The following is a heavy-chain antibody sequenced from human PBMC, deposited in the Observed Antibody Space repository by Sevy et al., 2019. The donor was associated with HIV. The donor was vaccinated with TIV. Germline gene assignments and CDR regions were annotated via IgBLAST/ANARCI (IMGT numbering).Heavy chain of an antibody. D-gene: IGHD3-3*01. CDR3: ASLREKKLVIIPSFAFDM. V-gene: IGHV3-7*01. CDR1: GFTFNRYW. J-gene: IGHJ3*02. Sequence: GGSLRLSCTASGFTFNRYWMSWVRQTPGKELEWVANVKQDGSEQYYVNSLKGRFTISRDNVKNSLYLQMNSLRAEDTAVYYCASLREKKLVIIPSFAFDMWGQGTLVTVSS. CDR2: VKQDGSEQ.